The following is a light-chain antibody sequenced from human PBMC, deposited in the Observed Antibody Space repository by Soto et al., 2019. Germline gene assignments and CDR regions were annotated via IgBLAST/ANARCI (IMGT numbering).Light chain of an antibody. CDR1: SSDVGAYNY. V-gene: IGLV2-14*03. J-gene: IGLJ3*02. CDR2: EVT. Sequence: QSALTQPASVSGSPGQSIIISCTGTSSDVGAYNYVSWYQQHPGKAPKLMIYEVTYRPSGVSDRFSGSKSGNTASLTISGLQAEDEAHYFCCSFTSSTTWVFGGGTKLTVL. CDR3: CSFTSSTTWV.